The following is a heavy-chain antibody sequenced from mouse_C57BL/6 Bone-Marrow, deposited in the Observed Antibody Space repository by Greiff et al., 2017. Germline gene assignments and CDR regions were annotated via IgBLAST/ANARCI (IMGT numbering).Heavy chain of an antibody. D-gene: IGHD1-1*01. Sequence: QVQLQQSGPELVKPGASVKISCKASGYAFSSSWMNWVKQRPGKGLEWIGRIYPGDGDTNYNGKFKGKATLTADKSSSTAYMQLSSLTSEDSAVXFCARGITTVVWGQGTTLTVSS. J-gene: IGHJ2*01. V-gene: IGHV1-82*01. CDR2: IYPGDGDT. CDR3: ARGITTVV. CDR1: GYAFSSSW.